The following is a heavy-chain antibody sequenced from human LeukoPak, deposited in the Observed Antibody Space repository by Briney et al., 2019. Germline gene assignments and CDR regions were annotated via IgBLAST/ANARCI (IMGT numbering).Heavy chain of an antibody. Sequence: PSETLSLTCTVSGGSISSSSYYWGWIRQPPGKGLEWIGSIYYSGSTYYNPSLRSRVTISVDTSKNHFSLKLSSVTAADTAVYYCARNRDGYNSFDYWGQGTLSPSP. D-gene: IGHD5-24*01. CDR1: GGSISSSSYY. J-gene: IGHJ4*02. CDR3: ARNRDGYNSFDY. CDR2: IYYSGST. V-gene: IGHV4-39*07.